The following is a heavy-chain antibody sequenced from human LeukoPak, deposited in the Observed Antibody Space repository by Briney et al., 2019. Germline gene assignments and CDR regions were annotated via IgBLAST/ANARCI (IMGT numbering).Heavy chain of an antibody. CDR3: AKDQGSSGYYSGDFDY. D-gene: IGHD3-22*01. CDR2: TSVSGGST. CDR1: GFTFSSSA. V-gene: IGHV3-23*01. Sequence: GGSLRLSCAASGFTFSSSAMSWVRQAPGKGLEWVSGTSVSGGSTYYADSVKGRFTISRDNSKNTLYLQMNSLRAEDTAVYYCAKDQGSSGYYSGDFDYWGQGTLVTVSS. J-gene: IGHJ4*02.